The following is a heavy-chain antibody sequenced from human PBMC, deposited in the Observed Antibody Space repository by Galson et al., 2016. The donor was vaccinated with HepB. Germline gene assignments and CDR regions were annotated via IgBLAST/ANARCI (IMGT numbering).Heavy chain of an antibody. CDR3: ARVSPARDLWSREFYDY. Sequence: SETLSLTCAVSGASVTDCYWSWIRQPAGKGLEWVGRFYITGTTNYNPSLRSRVAMSVDTSANLFSLKLVSVTAADTAIYYCARVSPARDLWSREFYDYWGQGALLTVSS. D-gene: IGHD3-10*01. CDR2: FYITGTT. J-gene: IGHJ4*02. CDR1: GASVTDCY. V-gene: IGHV4-4*07.